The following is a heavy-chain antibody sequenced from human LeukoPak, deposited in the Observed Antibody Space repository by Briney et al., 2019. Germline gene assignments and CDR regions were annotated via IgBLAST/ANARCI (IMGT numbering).Heavy chain of an antibody. CDR1: GFTFSSYG. CDR2: ISGSGGST. V-gene: IGHV3-23*01. Sequence: GGTLRLSCAASGFTFSSYGRSWVRQAPGKGLEWVSAISGSGGSTYYADSVKGRFTISRDNSKNTLYLQMNSLRAEDTAVYYCARGGGWDVFFDYWGQGTLVTVSS. D-gene: IGHD6-19*01. J-gene: IGHJ4*02. CDR3: ARGGGWDVFFDY.